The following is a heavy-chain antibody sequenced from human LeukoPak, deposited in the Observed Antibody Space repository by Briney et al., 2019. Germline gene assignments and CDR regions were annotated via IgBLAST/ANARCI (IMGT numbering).Heavy chain of an antibody. CDR3: ARDIQLST. CDR1: GFTFSHYE. J-gene: IGHJ3*01. Sequence: GGSLRLSCAASGFTFSHYEMNWVRQAPGKGLEWVSYIHSSGTSMYYADSVKGRFTISRDNSKDTLYLQMDSLRAEDTAIYYCARDIQLSTWGLGTKVTVSS. D-gene: IGHD5-24*01. CDR2: IHSSGTSM. V-gene: IGHV3-48*03.